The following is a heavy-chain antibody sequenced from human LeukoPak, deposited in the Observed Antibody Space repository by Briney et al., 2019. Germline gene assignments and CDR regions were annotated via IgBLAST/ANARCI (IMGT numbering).Heavy chain of an antibody. CDR3: ARARGYYDSSGYYYITNWFDP. Sequence: AASVKVSCKASGYTFTSYDINWVRQATGQGLEWMGWMNPNSGNTGYAQKFQDRVTMTRSTSISTAYMELSSLRSEDTAVYYCARARGYYDSSGYYYITNWFDPWGQGTLVTVSS. CDR2: MNPNSGNT. V-gene: IGHV1-8*01. D-gene: IGHD3-22*01. CDR1: GYTFTSYD. J-gene: IGHJ5*02.